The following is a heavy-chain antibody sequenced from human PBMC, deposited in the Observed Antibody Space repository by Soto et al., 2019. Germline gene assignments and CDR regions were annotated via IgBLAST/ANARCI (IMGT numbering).Heavy chain of an antibody. V-gene: IGHV1-46*02. D-gene: IGHD3-9*01. CDR2: INPSSGNT. CDR1: GYTFNNYY. CDR3: ARDPQLKWPRYSFDT. Sequence: ASVKVSCKSSGYTFNNYYVHWVRQAPGQGLEWMGIINPSSGNTNYAQKFQGRVTMTRDTSTSTVYMQLSSLRSEDTAVYYCARDPQLKWPRYSFDTWGQGTMVTVSS. J-gene: IGHJ3*02.